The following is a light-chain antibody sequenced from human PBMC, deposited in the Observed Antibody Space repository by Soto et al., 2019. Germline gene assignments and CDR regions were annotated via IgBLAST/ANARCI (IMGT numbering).Light chain of an antibody. CDR3: QQYNTYSSLT. CDR1: QSISSW. J-gene: IGKJ4*01. CDR2: DAS. V-gene: IGKV1-5*01. Sequence: DIQLTPSPSTLSASAVNRVTLTCRASQSISSWLAWYQQKLGRAPRLLIYDASSLESGVPSRFSGSGYGTEFTLTISSLQPDDFATYYCQQYNTYSSLTFGGGTKVDIK.